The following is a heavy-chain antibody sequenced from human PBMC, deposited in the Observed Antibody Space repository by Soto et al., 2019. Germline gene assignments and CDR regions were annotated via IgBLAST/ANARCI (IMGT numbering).Heavy chain of an antibody. J-gene: IGHJ5*02. CDR1: GGSISSYY. CDR2: IYYSGST. CDR3: VRGELRFWFDP. Sequence: SETLSLTCTVSGGSISSYYWSWIRQPPGKGLEWIGYIYYSGSTYYNPSLKSRVTISVDTSKNQFSLKLSSVTAADTAVYYCVRGELRFWFDPWGQGTLVTVSS. V-gene: IGHV4-59*12. D-gene: IGHD1-26*01.